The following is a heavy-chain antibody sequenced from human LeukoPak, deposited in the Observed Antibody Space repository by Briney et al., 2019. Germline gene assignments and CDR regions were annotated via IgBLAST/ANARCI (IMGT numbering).Heavy chain of an antibody. J-gene: IGHJ3*02. CDR3: ARIETVADAFDI. V-gene: IGHV3-66*01. Sequence: GGSLRLSCAASGSTFSSYEMNWVRQAPGKGLEWVSLIYSGGSTSYADSVRGRFTISRDNSKNTLYLQMNSLRAEDTAVYYCARIETVADAFDIWGQGTLVTVSS. D-gene: IGHD1-1*01. CDR1: GSTFSSYE. CDR2: IYSGGST.